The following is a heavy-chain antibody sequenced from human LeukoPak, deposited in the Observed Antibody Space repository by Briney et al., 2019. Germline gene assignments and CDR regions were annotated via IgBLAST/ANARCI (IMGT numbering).Heavy chain of an antibody. V-gene: IGHV3-7*01. D-gene: IGHD4-17*01. CDR2: IKQDGSEK. J-gene: IGHJ4*02. CDR3: ARDGGYGDYDPYYFDY. Sequence: PRGSLRLSCAPPGFTPSSYWMCRVRPAPGKGGEWVANIKQDGSEKYYVDSVKGRFTISRDNAKKSLYLLMNSLRAEDTAVYYWARDGGYGDYDPYYFDYWGQGTLVTVSS. CDR1: GFTPSSYW.